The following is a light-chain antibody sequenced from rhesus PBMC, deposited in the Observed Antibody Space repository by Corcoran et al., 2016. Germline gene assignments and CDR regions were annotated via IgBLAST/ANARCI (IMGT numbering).Light chain of an antibody. CDR2: RVS. CDR3: LQVLQFPFT. Sequence: DIVMTQTPPSLPVTPGEPASISCRSSQSLLQSDGRTYLYWYLQKPGQPPRLLISRVSNRFSGGPNRFSGRGARTDFTLKVSRVEAEDVGVYYCLQVLQFPFTFGPGTRLEIK. V-gene: IGKV2-73*01. J-gene: IGKJ3*01. CDR1: QSLLQSDGRTY.